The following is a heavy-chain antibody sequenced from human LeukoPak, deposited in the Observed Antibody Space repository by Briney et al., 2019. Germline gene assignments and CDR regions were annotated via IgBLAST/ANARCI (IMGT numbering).Heavy chain of an antibody. V-gene: IGHV1-2*02. Sequence: ASVKVSCKASGYTFTGYYMYWVRQAPGQGLEWMGWINPNSGGTNYAQKFQGRVTMTRDTSISTAYMELSRLRSDDTAVYYCAREALRGGDFDYWGQGTLVTVSS. D-gene: IGHD3-10*01. CDR3: AREALRGGDFDY. J-gene: IGHJ4*02. CDR2: INPNSGGT. CDR1: GYTFTGYY.